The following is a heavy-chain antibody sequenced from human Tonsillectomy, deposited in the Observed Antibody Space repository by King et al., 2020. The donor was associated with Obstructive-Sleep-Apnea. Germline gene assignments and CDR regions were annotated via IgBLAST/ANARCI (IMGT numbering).Heavy chain of an antibody. CDR2: ISYDGSNK. V-gene: IGHV3-30*04. CDR3: ARVYWYDGSGSYYEYFDY. D-gene: IGHD3-10*01. CDR1: GFTFSSYA. Sequence: VQLVESGGGVVQPGRSLRLSCAASGFTFSSYAMHWVRQAPGKGLEWVAVISYDGSNKYYADSVKGRFTISRDNSKNTLYLQMNSLRAEDTAVYYCARVYWYDGSGSYYEYFDYWGQGTLVTVSS. J-gene: IGHJ4*02.